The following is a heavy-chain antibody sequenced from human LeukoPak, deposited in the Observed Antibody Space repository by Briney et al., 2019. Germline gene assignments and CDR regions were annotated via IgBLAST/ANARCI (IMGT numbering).Heavy chain of an antibody. J-gene: IGHJ6*03. D-gene: IGHD2/OR15-2a*01. CDR2: IRYDGSNK. CDR3: AKENMDYYYMDV. CDR1: GFTFSSYS. V-gene: IGHV3-30*02. Sequence: GGSLRLSCAASGFTFSSYSMNWVRQAPGKGLEWVAFIRYDGSNKYYADSVKGRFTISRDNSKNTLYLQMNSLRAEDTAVYYCAKENMDYYYMDVWGKGTTVTVSS.